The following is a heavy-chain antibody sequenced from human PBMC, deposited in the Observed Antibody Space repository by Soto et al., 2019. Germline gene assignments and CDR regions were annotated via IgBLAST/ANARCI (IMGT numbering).Heavy chain of an antibody. CDR2: INPNSGGT. D-gene: IGHD5-18*01. CDR1: GYTFTGYY. CDR3: ARDTPSSSGDGMDV. J-gene: IGHJ6*02. Sequence: ASVKVSCKASGYTFTGYYMHWVRQAPGQGLEWMGWINPNSGGTNYAQKFQGWVTMTRDTSNSTAYMELSRLRSDDTAVYYCARDTPSSSGDGMDVWGQGTTVTVSS. V-gene: IGHV1-2*04.